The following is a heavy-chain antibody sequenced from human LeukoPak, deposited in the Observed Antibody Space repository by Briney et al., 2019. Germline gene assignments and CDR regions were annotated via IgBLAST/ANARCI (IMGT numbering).Heavy chain of an antibody. CDR1: GFTFSTYG. V-gene: IGHV3-30*02. J-gene: IGHJ4*02. D-gene: IGHD3-22*01. CDR2: IRYDGSNK. Sequence: GGSLRLSCAASGFTFSTYGMHWVRQAPGKGLEWVAFIRYDGSNKYYADSVKGRFTISRDNAKNSLYLQMNSLRAEDTAVYYCARFSYYYDSSGYFTRPFDYWGQGTLVTVSS. CDR3: ARFSYYYDSSGYFTRPFDY.